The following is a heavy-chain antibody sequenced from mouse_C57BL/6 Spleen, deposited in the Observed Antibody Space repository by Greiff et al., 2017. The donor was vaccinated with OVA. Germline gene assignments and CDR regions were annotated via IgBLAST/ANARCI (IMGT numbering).Heavy chain of an antibody. V-gene: IGHV1-55*01. CDR1: GYTFTSYW. Sequence: QVQLQQPGAELVKPGASVKMSCKASGYTFTSYWITWVKQRPGQGLEWIGDIYPGSGSTNYNEKFKSKATLTVDTSSSTAYMQLSSLTSEDSAVYYCARSTLHYGYAMDYWGQGTSVTVSS. J-gene: IGHJ4*01. D-gene: IGHD1-1*02. CDR2: IYPGSGST. CDR3: ARSTLHYGYAMDY.